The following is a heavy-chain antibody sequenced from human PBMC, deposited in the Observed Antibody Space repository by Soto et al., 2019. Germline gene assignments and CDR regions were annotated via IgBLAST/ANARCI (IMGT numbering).Heavy chain of an antibody. D-gene: IGHD3-3*01. CDR3: TRGTGFWRGYYRYYGMDV. Sequence: QVQLVQSGAEVKKPGASVKVSCKASGYSFAGYLLHWVRQAPGQGLEWMGWINTDSGDTKYARKFQGRVTMTRYTSTSTGYMELSSPRSDDTAVYHCTRGTGFWRGYYRYYGMDVWGQGTTVTVSS. CDR2: INTDSGDT. CDR1: GYSFAGYL. V-gene: IGHV1-2*02. J-gene: IGHJ6*02.